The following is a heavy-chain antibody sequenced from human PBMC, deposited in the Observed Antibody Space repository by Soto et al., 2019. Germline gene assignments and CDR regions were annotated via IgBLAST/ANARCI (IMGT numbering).Heavy chain of an antibody. CDR3: ARISGSETRNQYYFDY. D-gene: IGHD1-1*01. CDR1: GFSLSTSGMR. Sequence: GSGPTLVNPTQPLTLTCTFSGFSLSTSGMRVSWIRQPPGKALEWLARIDWDDDKFYSTSLKTRLTISKDTSKNQVVLTMTNMDPVDTATYYCARISGSETRNQYYFDYWGQGTLVTVSS. CDR2: IDWDDDK. J-gene: IGHJ4*02. V-gene: IGHV2-70*04.